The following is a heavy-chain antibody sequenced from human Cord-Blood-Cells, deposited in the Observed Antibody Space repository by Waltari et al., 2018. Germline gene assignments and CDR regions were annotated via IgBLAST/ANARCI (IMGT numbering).Heavy chain of an antibody. CDR1: GGSFSGYY. CDR2: INHSGST. D-gene: IGHD2-2*01. J-gene: IGHJ6*02. Sequence: QVQLQQWGAGLLKPSETLSLTCAVYGGSFSGYYWSWIRPPPGKGLEWIGEINHSGSTNYNPSLKSRVTISVDTSKNQFSLKLSSVTAADTAVYYCARATRLYCSSTSCYEYYYYGMDVWGQGTTVTVSS. CDR3: ARATRLYCSSTSCYEYYYYGMDV. V-gene: IGHV4-34*01.